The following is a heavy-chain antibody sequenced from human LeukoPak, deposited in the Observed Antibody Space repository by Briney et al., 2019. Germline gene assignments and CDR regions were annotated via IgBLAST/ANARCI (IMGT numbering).Heavy chain of an antibody. Sequence: SVKVSCKASGGTFSSYAISWVRQAPGQGLEWMGGIIPIFGTANYAQKFQGRVTITADESTSTAYMELSSLRSEDTAVYYCARALSRFGELLFTDAFDMWGQGTMVTVSS. J-gene: IGHJ3*02. CDR2: IIPIFGTA. CDR3: ARALSRFGELLFTDAFDM. V-gene: IGHV1-69*13. CDR1: GGTFSSYA. D-gene: IGHD3-10*01.